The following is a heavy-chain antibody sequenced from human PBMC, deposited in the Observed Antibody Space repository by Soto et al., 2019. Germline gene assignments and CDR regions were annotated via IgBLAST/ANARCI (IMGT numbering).Heavy chain of an antibody. Sequence: PSETLSLTCAVYGGSFSGYYWSWIRQPPGKGLEWIGEINHSGSTNYNPSLKSRVTISVDTSKNQFSLKLSSVTAADTAVYYCATLYCTNGVCYENDAFDIWGQGTMVT. CDR3: ATLYCTNGVCYENDAFDI. D-gene: IGHD2-8*01. CDR1: GGSFSGYY. J-gene: IGHJ3*02. CDR2: INHSGST. V-gene: IGHV4-34*01.